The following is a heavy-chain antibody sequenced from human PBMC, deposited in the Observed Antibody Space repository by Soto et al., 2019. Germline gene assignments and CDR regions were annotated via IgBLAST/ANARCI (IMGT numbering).Heavy chain of an antibody. CDR3: ARVIVVVPAAIADWYFDL. V-gene: IGHV3-23*01. CDR1: GFTFSSYA. CDR2: IRDNDGST. D-gene: IGHD2-2*01. J-gene: IGHJ2*01. Sequence: GGSLRLSCAASGFTFSSYAMSWVRQAPGKGLEWVSGIRDNDGSTDYADSVKGRFTISRDNSKNTLYLQMNSLRAEDTAVYYCARVIVVVPAAIADWYFDLWGRGTLVTVSS.